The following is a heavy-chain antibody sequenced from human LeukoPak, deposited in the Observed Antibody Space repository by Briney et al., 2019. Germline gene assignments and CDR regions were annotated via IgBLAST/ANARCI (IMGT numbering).Heavy chain of an antibody. CDR3: FGTPTYYYGSGSLYYYGMDV. CDR1: GFTLGDYA. V-gene: IGHV3-49*04. Sequence: PGGSLRLSCTASGFTLGDYAMSWVRQAPGKGLEWVGFIRSKAYGGTTEYAASVKGRFTISRDDSKSIAYLQMNSLKTEDTAVYYCFGTPTYYYGSGSLYYYGMDVWGQGTTVTVSS. D-gene: IGHD3-10*01. CDR2: IRSKAYGGTT. J-gene: IGHJ6*02.